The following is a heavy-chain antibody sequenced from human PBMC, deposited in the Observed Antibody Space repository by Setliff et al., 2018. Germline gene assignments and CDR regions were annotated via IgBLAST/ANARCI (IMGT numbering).Heavy chain of an antibody. CDR3: AREGPESDSSGYMDV. V-gene: IGHV4-34*01. Sequence: SETLSLTCVVYGDSFSDYYWSWIRQPPGKGLEWIEEINHRGSTNYSPSLKSRVTLSIDTSKNQFTLKVTSVTAADTAVYYCAREGPESDSSGYMDVWGQGTTVTVSS. J-gene: IGHJ6*03. CDR2: INHRGST. D-gene: IGHD3-22*01. CDR1: GDSFSDYY.